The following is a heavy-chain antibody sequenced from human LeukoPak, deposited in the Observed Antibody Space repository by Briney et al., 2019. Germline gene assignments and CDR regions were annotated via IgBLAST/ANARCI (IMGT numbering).Heavy chain of an antibody. V-gene: IGHV3-23*01. CDR1: GFTVSNYA. CDR3: ARDLRVVITGSFDS. CDR2: ISSSGARA. D-gene: IGHD3-22*01. Sequence: GGSLRLSGAASGFTVSNYAMSWVRQAPGQGLEWVSGISSSGARANYEDSVKGRFTISRDNSKNTIYVQMNSLRAEDTALYYCARDLRVVITGSFDSWGQGTLVTVSS. J-gene: IGHJ4*02.